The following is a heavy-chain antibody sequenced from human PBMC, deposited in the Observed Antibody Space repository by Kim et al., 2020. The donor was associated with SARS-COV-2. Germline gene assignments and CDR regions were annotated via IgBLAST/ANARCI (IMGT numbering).Heavy chain of an antibody. V-gene: IGHV3-73*01. J-gene: IGHJ3*02. Sequence: SVKDSCTISRDDSKNTAYLQMNNLKTEDTAVYYCTRVPATTLAFWDAFDIWGRGTMVTVSS. D-gene: IGHD1-1*01. CDR3: TRVPATTLAFWDAFDI.